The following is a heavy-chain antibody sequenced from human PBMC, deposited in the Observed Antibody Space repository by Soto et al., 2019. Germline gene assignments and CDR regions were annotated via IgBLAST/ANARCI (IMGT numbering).Heavy chain of an antibody. V-gene: IGHV3-9*01. J-gene: IGHJ6*02. Sequence: LRVSCAASGFTFDDYAMHWVRQAPGKGLEWVSGISWNSGSIGYADSVKGRFTISRDNAKNSLYLQMNSLRAEDTALYYCAKESYYDILTGPRRGNYYYGMDVWGQGTTVTVSS. CDR1: GFTFDDYA. CDR3: AKESYYDILTGPRRGNYYYGMDV. D-gene: IGHD3-9*01. CDR2: ISWNSGSI.